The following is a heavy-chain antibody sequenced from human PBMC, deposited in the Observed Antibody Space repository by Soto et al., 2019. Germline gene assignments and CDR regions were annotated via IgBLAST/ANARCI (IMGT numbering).Heavy chain of an antibody. D-gene: IGHD3-22*01. Sequence: EVQLVESGGGLVKPGGSLRLSCAASGFTFSNAWMNWVRQAPGKGLEWVGRIKSKTDGRTTDYAAPVKGRFTISRDDSKNTLYLQMNSLKTEDTAVYYCTTDSTNYDSSGRDAFDIWGQGTMVTVSS. J-gene: IGHJ3*02. CDR1: GFTFSNAW. V-gene: IGHV3-15*07. CDR2: IKSKTDGRTT. CDR3: TTDSTNYDSSGRDAFDI.